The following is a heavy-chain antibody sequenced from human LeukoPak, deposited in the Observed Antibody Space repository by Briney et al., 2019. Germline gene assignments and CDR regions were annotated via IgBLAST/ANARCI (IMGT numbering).Heavy chain of an antibody. D-gene: IGHD3-9*01. CDR2: IYYSGST. CDR1: SGSISRYY. CDR3: ARSAKFEDTLDY. J-gene: IGHJ4*01. Sequence: SETLSLTCTVSSGSISRYYWSWVRQPPGKGLEWIGYIYYSGSTNYNPSLKSRVTISVDTSKNQFSLKLNSVTAADTAVYYCARSAKFEDTLDYWGHGTLVTVSS. V-gene: IGHV4-59*01.